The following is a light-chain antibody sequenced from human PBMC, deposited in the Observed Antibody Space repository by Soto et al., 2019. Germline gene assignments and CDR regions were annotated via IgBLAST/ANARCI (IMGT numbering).Light chain of an antibody. J-gene: IGLJ1*01. CDR3: CSYAGSYV. CDR2: DVT. CDR1: SSDVGGYNY. Sequence: QSALTQPRSVSGSPGQSVTISCTGTSSDVGGYNYVSWYQQHPGKAPKLMIYDVTKRPSGVPHRFSGSKSGNTASLTISGLQAEDEADDYCCSYAGSYVFGTGTKLTVL. V-gene: IGLV2-11*01.